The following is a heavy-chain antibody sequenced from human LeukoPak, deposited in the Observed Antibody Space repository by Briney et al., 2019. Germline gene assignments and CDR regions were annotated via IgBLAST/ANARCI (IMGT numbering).Heavy chain of an antibody. Sequence: PRGSLRLSCAASGFTFSSYGMSWVRQAPGKGLEWVSAISGSGGSTYYADSVKGRFTFSRDNAKNSLYLQMNSLRAEDTAVYYCARGQWLVRGVYFDYWGQGTLVTVSS. CDR2: ISGSGGST. J-gene: IGHJ4*02. CDR3: ARGQWLVRGVYFDY. V-gene: IGHV3-23*01. CDR1: GFTFSSYG. D-gene: IGHD6-19*01.